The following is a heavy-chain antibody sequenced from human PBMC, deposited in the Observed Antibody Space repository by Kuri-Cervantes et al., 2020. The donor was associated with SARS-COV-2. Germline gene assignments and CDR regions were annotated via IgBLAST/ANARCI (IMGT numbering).Heavy chain of an antibody. CDR2: IRSKANSYAT. D-gene: IGHD4-23*01. CDR1: GFTFSGSA. CDR3: TRHTTGVTPNDI. J-gene: IGHJ3*02. V-gene: IGHV3-73*01. Sequence: ETLSLTCAASGFTFSGSAMHWVRQASGKGLEWVGRIRSKANSYATAYAASVKGRFTISRDDSKNTAYLQMSSLKTEDTAVYYCTRHTTGVTPNDIWGQGTMVTVSS.